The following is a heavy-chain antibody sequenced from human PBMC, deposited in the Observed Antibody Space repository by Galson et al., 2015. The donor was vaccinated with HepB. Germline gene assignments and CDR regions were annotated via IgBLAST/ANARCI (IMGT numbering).Heavy chain of an antibody. CDR3: ARGDYDFWSGYYTPARSPHYDY. CDR1: GFTFSSYW. J-gene: IGHJ4*02. V-gene: IGHV3-7*01. D-gene: IGHD3-3*01. Sequence: LRLSCAASGFTFSSYWMSWVRQAPGKGLEWVANIKQDGSEKYYVDSVKGRFTISRDNAKNSLYLQMNSLRAEDTAVYYCARGDYDFWSGYYTPARSPHYDYWGQGTLVTVSS. CDR2: IKQDGSEK.